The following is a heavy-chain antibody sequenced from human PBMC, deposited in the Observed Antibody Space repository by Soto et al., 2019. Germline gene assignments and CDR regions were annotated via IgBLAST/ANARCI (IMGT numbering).Heavy chain of an antibody. CDR3: ATSYGSGYRAFDY. CDR1: GDTFAFHS. Sequence: QVQLVQSGAEVKRPGSSVKVSCKASGDTFAFHSINWVRQAPGLGLEWMGRINPILSMSNYAQRFQGRVTMTTAKSTSTAHMVLSSLRSEDTAIYYCATSYGSGYRAFDYWGQGALVTVSS. V-gene: IGHV1-69*02. CDR2: INPILSMS. D-gene: IGHD3-10*01. J-gene: IGHJ4*02.